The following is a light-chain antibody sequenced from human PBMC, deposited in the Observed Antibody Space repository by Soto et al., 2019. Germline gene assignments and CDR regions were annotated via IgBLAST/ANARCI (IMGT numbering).Light chain of an antibody. V-gene: IGKV3-11*01. CDR2: DAS. J-gene: IGKJ1*01. CDR1: QSVSSN. Sequence: EIVMTQSPATLSVSPVERATLSCRASQSVSSNLAWYQQKPGQAPRLLIYDASNRATGIPARFSGSGSGTDFTLTISSLEPEDFAVYYCQKRSNWPWTCGQGTKVAIK. CDR3: QKRSNWPWT.